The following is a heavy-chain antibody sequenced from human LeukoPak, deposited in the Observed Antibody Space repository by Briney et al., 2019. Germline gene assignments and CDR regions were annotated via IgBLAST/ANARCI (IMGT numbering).Heavy chain of an antibody. Sequence: GGSLRLSCAASGFTVSNNYMSWVRQAPGEGLEWVSVIYSGGNTYLTDSVKGRFTISRDNAKNSLYLQMNSLRAEDMALYYCAKDMFRDGYNSYFDYWGQGTLVTVSS. D-gene: IGHD5-24*01. J-gene: IGHJ4*02. V-gene: IGHV3-53*05. CDR2: IYSGGNT. CDR1: GFTVSNNY. CDR3: AKDMFRDGYNSYFDY.